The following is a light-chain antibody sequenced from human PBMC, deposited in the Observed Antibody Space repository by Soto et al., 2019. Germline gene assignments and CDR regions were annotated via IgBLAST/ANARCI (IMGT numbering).Light chain of an antibody. V-gene: IGKV3-15*01. CDR3: QQYNDWPLT. CDR1: QRVSSN. J-gene: IGKJ4*01. CDR2: GAS. Sequence: EKVMTQSPATLSVSPGERATLSCRASQRVSSNLAWYQQKPGQAPRLLIYGASTRANGIPARFSGSGSGTDFTLTISSLQSEDFAVYYCQQYNDWPLTFGGGTKVEIK.